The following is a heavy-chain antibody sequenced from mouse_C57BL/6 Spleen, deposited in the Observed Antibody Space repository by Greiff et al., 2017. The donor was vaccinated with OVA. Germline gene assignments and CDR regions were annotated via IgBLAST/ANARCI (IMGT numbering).Heavy chain of an antibody. D-gene: IGHD1-1*01. CDR1: GYTFTSYW. CDR3: ARSDYGSSLTFAY. J-gene: IGHJ3*01. Sequence: QVQLQQPGAELVMPGASVKLSCKASGYTFTSYWMHWVKQRPGQGLEWIGEIDPSDSYTNYNQKFKGKSTLTVDKSSSTAYMQLSSLTSEDSAVYYCARSDYGSSLTFAYWGQGTLVTVSA. CDR2: IDPSDSYT. V-gene: IGHV1-69*01.